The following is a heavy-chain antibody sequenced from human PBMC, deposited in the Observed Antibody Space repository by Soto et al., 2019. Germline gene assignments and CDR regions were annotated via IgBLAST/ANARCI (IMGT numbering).Heavy chain of an antibody. J-gene: IGHJ4*02. V-gene: IGHV4-31*03. CDR1: GGSISSGGYY. CDR3: ARVRVTKYYFDY. Sequence: SETLSLTCTVSGGSISSGGYYWSWIRQHPGKGLEWIGYIYYSGSTYYNPSLKSRVTISVDTSKNQFSLKLSSVTAADTAVYYCARVRVTKYYFDYWGQGTLVTVSS. D-gene: IGHD4-4*01. CDR2: IYYSGST.